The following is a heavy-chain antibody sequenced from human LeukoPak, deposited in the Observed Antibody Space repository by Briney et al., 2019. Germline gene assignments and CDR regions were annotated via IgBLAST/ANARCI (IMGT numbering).Heavy chain of an antibody. Sequence: PGGSLRLSCAASGFSVSGNYMSWVRQAPGKGLEWVSFIHTAGSTFYADSVKGRFTISRDNSKNTLSLQMNSLRAEDTAVYYCAKRSSTGHYYYYMDVWGKGTTVTVSS. CDR3: AKRSSTGHYYYYMDV. V-gene: IGHV3-53*01. CDR1: GFSVSGNY. J-gene: IGHJ6*03. D-gene: IGHD2-2*01. CDR2: IHTAGST.